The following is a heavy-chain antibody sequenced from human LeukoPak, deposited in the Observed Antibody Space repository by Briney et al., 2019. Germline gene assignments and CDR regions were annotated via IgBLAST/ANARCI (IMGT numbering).Heavy chain of an antibody. CDR3: AREVASSVHY. V-gene: IGHV4-39*01. D-gene: IGHD3-10*01. CDR1: GGSISDSSYH. CDR2: IYYSGTT. J-gene: IGHJ4*02. Sequence: SETLSPTCTVSGGSISDSSYHWGWIRQPPGKGLEWIGSIYYSGTTYYRPSLKSRVTISVDTSKNQFSLKLTSVTAADTAVYYCAREVASSVHYWGQGTLVTVPS.